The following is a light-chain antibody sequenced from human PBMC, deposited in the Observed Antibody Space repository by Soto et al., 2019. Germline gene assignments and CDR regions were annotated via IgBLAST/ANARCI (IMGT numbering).Light chain of an antibody. V-gene: IGKV3-20*01. CDR2: AAS. Sequence: EIVLTQSPGTLSLSPGERATLSCRASQSVSSSYFAWYQQKPGQAPRLLIYAASSRATGIPDRFSGSGSGTDFTLTISRLEPEDFAVYYCQQYGSSPFTFGGGTKVEIK. CDR1: QSVSSSY. CDR3: QQYGSSPFT. J-gene: IGKJ4*01.